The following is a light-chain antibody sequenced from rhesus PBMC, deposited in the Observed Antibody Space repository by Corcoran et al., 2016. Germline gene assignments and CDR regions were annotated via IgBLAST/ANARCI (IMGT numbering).Light chain of an antibody. J-gene: IGKJ2*01. CDR1: QSVSSY. CDR3: QQCRNWPYS. V-gene: IGKV3S9*01. CDR2: GAS. Sequence: IVMTQSPATLSLSPGERATLSCRASQSVSSYVAWYQQKPEQAPRLLIYGASSRATGTPDRFNGSGSGTDFTLTISGLGPENFAVYCCQQCRNWPYSFDQGTKVEVK.